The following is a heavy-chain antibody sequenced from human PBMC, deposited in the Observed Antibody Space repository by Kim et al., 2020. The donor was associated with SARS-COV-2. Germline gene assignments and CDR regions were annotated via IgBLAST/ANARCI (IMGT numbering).Heavy chain of an antibody. V-gene: IGHV3-30*18. Sequence: GGSLRLSCAASGFTFSTYGMHWVRQAPGKGLEWVTVISYDGSNQYYADSVKGRFTISRDNSENTLFLQMNSLRPEDTAVYYCAKDLNPQSSSWPAGWGQGTLVTISS. CDR1: GFTFSTYG. CDR3: AKDLNPQSSSWPAG. CDR2: ISYDGSNQ. D-gene: IGHD6-13*01. J-gene: IGHJ4*02.